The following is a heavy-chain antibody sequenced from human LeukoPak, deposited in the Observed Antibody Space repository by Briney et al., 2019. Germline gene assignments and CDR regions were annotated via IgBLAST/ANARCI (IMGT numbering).Heavy chain of an antibody. Sequence: GGSLRLSCAASGFSFSSYSMTWVRQAPGKGLEWVSSVSSSSYIYYADSVKGRFTISRDNAKNSLYLQMNSLRAEDTAVYYCASWYCSSTSCYTSTDEAADFDYWGQGTLVTVSS. CDR3: ASWYCSSTSCYTSTDEAADFDY. CDR2: VSSSSYI. V-gene: IGHV3-21*01. J-gene: IGHJ4*02. CDR1: GFSFSSYS. D-gene: IGHD2-2*02.